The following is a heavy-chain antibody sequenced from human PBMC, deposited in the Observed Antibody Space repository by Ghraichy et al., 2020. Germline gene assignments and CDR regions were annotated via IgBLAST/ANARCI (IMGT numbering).Heavy chain of an antibody. CDR1: GGSFSNNY. V-gene: IGHV4-34*01. J-gene: IGHJ5*02. D-gene: IGHD6-13*01. CDR2: IYHYGAT. CDR3: ARQSRMGSGWYGWFDP. Sequence: SETLSLTCAVSGGSFSNNYWTWIRQTPGKGLELIGEIYHYGATHYNPALKIRVTISVDTSKIQFSLNLTSVTPADTGVYYCARQSRMGSGWYGWFDPWGQGILVTVSS.